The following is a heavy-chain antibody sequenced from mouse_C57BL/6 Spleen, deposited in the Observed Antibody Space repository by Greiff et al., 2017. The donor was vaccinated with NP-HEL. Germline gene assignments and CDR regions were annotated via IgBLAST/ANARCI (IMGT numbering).Heavy chain of an antibody. CDR2: IDPSDSYT. V-gene: IGHV1-50*01. J-gene: IGHJ4*01. CDR3: ARGDSNQRYYAMDY. D-gene: IGHD2-5*01. Sequence: VQLQQPGAELVKPGASVKLSCKASGYTFTSYWMQWVKQRPGQGLEWIREIDPSDSYTNYNQKFKGKATLTVDTSSSTAYMQLSSLTSEDSAVYYCARGDSNQRYYAMDYWGQGTSVTVSS. CDR1: GYTFTSYW.